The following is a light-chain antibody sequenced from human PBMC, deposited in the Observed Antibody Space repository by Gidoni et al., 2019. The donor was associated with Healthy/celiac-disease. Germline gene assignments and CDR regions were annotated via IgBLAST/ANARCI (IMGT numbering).Light chain of an antibody. Sequence: EIVFTQSSATLSFSPGERATLSCSASQSVTSYLAWYQQKPGQAPRLLICDASNRATGIPARFSGSGSGTDFTLTISSLEPEDFAVYYCQQRSNWPPMYTFGQGTKLEIK. V-gene: IGKV3-11*01. J-gene: IGKJ2*01. CDR3: QQRSNWPPMYT. CDR1: QSVTSY. CDR2: DAS.